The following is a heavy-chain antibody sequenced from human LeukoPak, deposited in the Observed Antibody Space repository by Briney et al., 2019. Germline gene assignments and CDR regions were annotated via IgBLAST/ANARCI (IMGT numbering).Heavy chain of an antibody. J-gene: IGHJ4*02. CDR2: ISANGGTT. CDR1: GFTLSSYA. CDR3: ERLRLGELSTVDY. Sequence: PGGSLRLSCAASGFTLSSYAMSWVRQAPGKGLEWFSAISANGGTTYYADSVKGRFTISRDNSNNTLYLQVNSLRADDTAVYYCERLRLGELSTVDYWGQGTLVTVSS. V-gene: IGHV3-23*01. D-gene: IGHD3-16*02.